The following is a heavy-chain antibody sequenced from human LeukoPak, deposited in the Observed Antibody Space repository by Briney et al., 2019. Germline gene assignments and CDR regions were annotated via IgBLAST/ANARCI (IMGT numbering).Heavy chain of an antibody. CDR2: MNPNSGNT. CDR1: GYTFTSYD. CDR3: ARLSTTVDHWYFDL. V-gene: IGHV1-8*01. Sequence: ASVKVSCKASGYTFTSYDINWVRQATGQGLEWMGWMNPNSGNTGYAQKFQGRVTMTRNTSISTAYMELSSLRSEDTAVYYCARLSTTVDHWYFDLWGRGTLVTVSS. J-gene: IGHJ2*01. D-gene: IGHD4-23*01.